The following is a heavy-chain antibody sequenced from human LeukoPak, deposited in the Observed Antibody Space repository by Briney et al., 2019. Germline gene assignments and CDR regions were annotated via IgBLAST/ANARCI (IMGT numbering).Heavy chain of an antibody. CDR3: ARDVSGIAAAGSDY. V-gene: IGHV3-7*01. J-gene: IGHJ4*02. CDR2: IKQDGSEK. D-gene: IGHD6-13*01. CDR1: GFTFSSYW. Sequence: SGGSLRLSCAASGFTFSSYWMSWVRQAPGKGLEWVANIKQDGSEKYYVDSVKGRFTISRDNAKNSLYLQMNSLRAEDTAVYYCARDVSGIAAAGSDYWGQGTLVTVSS.